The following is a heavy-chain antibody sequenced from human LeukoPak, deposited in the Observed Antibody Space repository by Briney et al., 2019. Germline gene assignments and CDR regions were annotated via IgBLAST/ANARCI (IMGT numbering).Heavy chain of an antibody. D-gene: IGHD1-26*01. Sequence: PSETLFLTCAVSGGSIRNSSFYWGWIRQPPGKGLEWIASIYNSGTTYYNPSIKSRITIFVDTSKNQVSLKLSSVTAADTAVYYCARQLRSGSYMYYFDYWGQGTLVTVSS. J-gene: IGHJ4*02. CDR2: IYNSGTT. V-gene: IGHV4-39*01. CDR1: GGSIRNSSFY. CDR3: ARQLRSGSYMYYFDY.